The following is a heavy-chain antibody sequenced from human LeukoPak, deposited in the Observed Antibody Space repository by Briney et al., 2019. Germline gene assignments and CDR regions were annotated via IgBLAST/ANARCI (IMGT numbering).Heavy chain of an antibody. V-gene: IGHV3-7*01. CDR1: GIIITSYW. D-gene: IGHD3-16*01. CDR3: ASHSYGYNH. CDR2: IKQAGSEK. Sequence: GGSLRLSCAASGIIITSYWMSWVRQTPGKGLEWVANIKQAGSEKNYVDSVKDRFTIFRDNARNSLYLQMNSLRAEYTAVYYWASHSYGYNHWGQGTLVIVSS. J-gene: IGHJ4*01.